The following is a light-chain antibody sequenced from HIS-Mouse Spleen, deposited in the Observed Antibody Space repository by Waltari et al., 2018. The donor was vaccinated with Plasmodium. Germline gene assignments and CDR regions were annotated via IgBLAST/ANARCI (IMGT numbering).Light chain of an antibody. J-gene: IGLJ3*02. V-gene: IGLV3-10*01. Sequence: SYELTQPPSVSVSPGQTARITCSGDALPKKYAYWYRQKSGQAPVLVIDEDSKRPSGIPERFSGCSSGTRATLTISGAQVEDEADYYCYSTDSSGNHRVFGGGTKLTVL. CDR3: YSTDSSGNHRV. CDR1: ALPKKY. CDR2: EDS.